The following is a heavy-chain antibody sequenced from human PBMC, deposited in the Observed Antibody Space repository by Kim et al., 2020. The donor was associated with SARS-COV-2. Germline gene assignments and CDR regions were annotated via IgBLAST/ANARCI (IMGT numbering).Heavy chain of an antibody. CDR1: GGSISSGGYY. Sequence: SETLSLTCTVSGGSISSGGYYWSWIRQHPGKGLEWIGNIYYSGSTYYNPSLKRRVTISVDTSKNQFSLKLSSVTAADTAVYYCARAASFLNYGMDVWGQGTTVTVSS. CDR3: ARAASFLNYGMDV. CDR2: IYYSGST. J-gene: IGHJ6*02. V-gene: IGHV4-31*03.